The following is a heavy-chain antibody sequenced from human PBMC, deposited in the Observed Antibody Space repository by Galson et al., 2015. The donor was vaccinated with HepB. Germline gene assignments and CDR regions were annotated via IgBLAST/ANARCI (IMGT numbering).Heavy chain of an antibody. CDR3: ARDFRRLGWFGEPPMDV. CDR2: ISAYNGNT. Sequence: SVKVSCKASGYTFTSYGISWVRQAPGQGLEWMGWISAYNGNTNYAQKLQGRVTMTTDTSTSTAYMELRSLRSDDTAVYYCARDFRRLGWFGEPPMDVWGQGTTVTVSS. D-gene: IGHD3-10*01. V-gene: IGHV1-18*04. CDR1: GYTFTSYG. J-gene: IGHJ6*02.